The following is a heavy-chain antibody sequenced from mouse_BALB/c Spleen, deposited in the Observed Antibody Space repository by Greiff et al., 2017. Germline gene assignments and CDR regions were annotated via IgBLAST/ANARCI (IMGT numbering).Heavy chain of an antibody. V-gene: IGHV1-82*01. Sequence: VQLQQSGPELVKPGASVKISCKASGYAFSSFWMNWVKQRPGQGLEWIGRIYPGDGDTNYNGKFKGKATLTADKSSSTAYMQLSSLTSVDSAVYFCARWDYGNYGVDYWGQGTSVTVSS. CDR2: IYPGDGDT. CDR3: ARWDYGNYGVDY. CDR1: GYAFSSFW. J-gene: IGHJ4*01. D-gene: IGHD2-1*01.